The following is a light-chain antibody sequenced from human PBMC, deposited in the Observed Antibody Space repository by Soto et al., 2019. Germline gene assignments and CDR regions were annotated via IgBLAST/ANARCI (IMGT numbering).Light chain of an antibody. CDR2: AAS. V-gene: IGKV1-12*01. Sequence: DIQMTQSPSTLSASVGDTVTITCRASQSVSIWLAWYQQKPGKAPKLLIYAASSLQSGVPSRFSGSGSGTDFTLTISSLQPEDFATYYCQQANSFPPAWTFGQGTKVDIK. J-gene: IGKJ1*01. CDR3: QQANSFPPAWT. CDR1: QSVSIW.